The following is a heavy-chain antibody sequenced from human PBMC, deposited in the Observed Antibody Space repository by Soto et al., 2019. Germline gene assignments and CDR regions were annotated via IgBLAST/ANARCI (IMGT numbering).Heavy chain of an antibody. Sequence: EVQLVQSGAEVKKPGESLKISCKGSGYSFTSYWIGWVRQMPGKGLEWMGIIYPGDSDTRYSPSFQGQVPISADTSISTAYRQWSSLKASDTAMYYCARHEGYYGSPAAGLFDCWGQGTLVTVSS. J-gene: IGHJ4*02. D-gene: IGHD3-10*01. CDR1: GYSFTSYW. V-gene: IGHV5-51*01. CDR3: ARHEGYYGSPAAGLFDC. CDR2: IYPGDSDT.